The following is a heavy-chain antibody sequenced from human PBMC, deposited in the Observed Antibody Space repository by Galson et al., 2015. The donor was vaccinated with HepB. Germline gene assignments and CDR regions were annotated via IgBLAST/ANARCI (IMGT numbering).Heavy chain of an antibody. J-gene: IGHJ5*02. V-gene: IGHV4-34*01. CDR3: ARGTAGYDFWSGRSNWFDP. CDR2: INHSGST. D-gene: IGHD3-3*01. CDR1: GGSFSGYY. Sequence: ETLSLTCAVYGGSFSGYYWSWIRQPPGKGLEWIGEINHSGSTNYNPSLKSRVTISVDTSKNQFSLKLSSVTAADTAVYYCARGTAGYDFWSGRSNWFDPWGQGTLVTVSS.